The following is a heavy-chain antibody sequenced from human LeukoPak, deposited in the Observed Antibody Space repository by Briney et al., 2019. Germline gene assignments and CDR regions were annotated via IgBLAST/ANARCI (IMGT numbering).Heavy chain of an antibody. J-gene: IGHJ4*02. V-gene: IGHV3-21*01. CDR2: ISSSSSYI. D-gene: IGHD6-13*01. Sequence: GESLRLSCAASGFTFSSYSMNWVRQAPGKGLEWVSSISSSSSYIYYADSVKGRFTISRDNAKNSLYLQMNSLRAEDTAVYYCARGSGIAAANDYWGQGTLVTVSS. CDR3: ARGSGIAAANDY. CDR1: GFTFSSYS.